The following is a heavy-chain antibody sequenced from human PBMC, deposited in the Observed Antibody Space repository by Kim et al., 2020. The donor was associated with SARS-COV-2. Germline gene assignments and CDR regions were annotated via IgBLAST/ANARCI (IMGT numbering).Heavy chain of an antibody. Sequence: GGSLRLSCAASGFTFSSYAMHWVRQAPGKGLEWVAVISYDGSNKYYADSVKGRFTISRDNSKNTLYLQMNSLRAEDTAVYYCARVPGYSTDFDYWGQGTL. D-gene: IGHD5-18*01. J-gene: IGHJ4*02. CDR2: ISYDGSNK. V-gene: IGHV3-30-3*01. CDR3: ARVPGYSTDFDY. CDR1: GFTFSSYA.